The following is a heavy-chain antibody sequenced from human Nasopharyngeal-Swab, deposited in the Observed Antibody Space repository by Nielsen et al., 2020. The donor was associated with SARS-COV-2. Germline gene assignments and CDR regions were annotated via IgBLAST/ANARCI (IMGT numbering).Heavy chain of an antibody. CDR3: ARRLTGGDY. Sequence: WVRQAPGQGLEWMGWISAYNGNTNYAQKLQGRVTMTTDTSTSTAYMELRSLRSDDTAVYYCARRLTGGDYWGQGTLVTVSS. D-gene: IGHD3-9*01. J-gene: IGHJ4*02. CDR2: ISAYNGNT. V-gene: IGHV1-18*01.